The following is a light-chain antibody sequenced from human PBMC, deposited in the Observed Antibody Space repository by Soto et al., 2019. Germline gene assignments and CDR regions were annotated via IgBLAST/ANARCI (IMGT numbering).Light chain of an antibody. CDR2: EVS. CDR3: SSYTSTSDYVI. V-gene: IGLV2-14*01. CDR1: TSDIGTYDY. J-gene: IGLJ2*01. Sequence: QSVLTQPASVSGSPGQSITISCTGSTSDIGTYDYVSWYQQYPGKVPKLMIYEVSNRPSGISHRFSGSKSGNTASLTISGLQAEDEAEYYCSSYTSTSDYVIFGGGTKLTVL.